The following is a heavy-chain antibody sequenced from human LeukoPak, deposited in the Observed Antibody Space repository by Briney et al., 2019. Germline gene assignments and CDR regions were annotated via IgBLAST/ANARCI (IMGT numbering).Heavy chain of an antibody. J-gene: IGHJ4*02. Sequence: ASVKVSCKASGFTFTSSAMQWVRQARGQRLEWIGWIVVGSGNTNYAQKFQERVTMTTDTSTSTAYMELRSLRSDDTAVYYCATRGGILTGFDYWGQGTLVTVSS. CDR1: GFTFTSSA. CDR3: ATRGGILTGFDY. V-gene: IGHV1-58*02. D-gene: IGHD3-9*01. CDR2: IVVGSGNT.